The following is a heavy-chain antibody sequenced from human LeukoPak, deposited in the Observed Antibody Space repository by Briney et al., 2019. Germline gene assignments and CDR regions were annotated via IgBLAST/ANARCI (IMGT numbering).Heavy chain of an antibody. J-gene: IGHJ4*02. V-gene: IGHV7-4-1*02. D-gene: IGHD3-3*01. CDR1: GYTFTSYA. Sequence: ASVKVSCKASGYTFTSYAMNWVRQAPGQGLEWMGWINTNTGNPTYAQGFTGRFVFSLDTSVSTAYLQISSLKAEDTAVYYCVYDFWGGRDDYWGQGTLVTVSS. CDR3: VYDFWGGRDDY. CDR2: INTNTGNP.